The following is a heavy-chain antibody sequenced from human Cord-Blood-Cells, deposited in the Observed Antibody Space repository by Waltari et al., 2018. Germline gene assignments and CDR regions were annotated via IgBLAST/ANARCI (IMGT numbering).Heavy chain of an antibody. J-gene: IGHJ4*02. Sequence: QLQLQESGPGLVKPSETLSLTCTVSGGSISSSSYYWGWIRQPPGKGLEWIGIIYYSGSTYYNPSLKSRVTISVDTSKNQFSLKLSSVTAADTAVYYCARHLFSSPDFDYWGQGTLVTVSS. CDR2: IYYSGST. CDR3: ARHLFSSPDFDY. V-gene: IGHV4-39*01. CDR1: GGSISSSSYY. D-gene: IGHD6-13*01.